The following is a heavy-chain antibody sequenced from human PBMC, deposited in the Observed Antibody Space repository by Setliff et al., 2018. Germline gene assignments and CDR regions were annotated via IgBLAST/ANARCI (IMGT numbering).Heavy chain of an antibody. CDR3: IMNMVRPVTGLDC. D-gene: IGHD2-8*01. Sequence: GASVKVSCKASGYTFTSNHVHWGRQAPGQGLEWMGTINPSGGSTIYAPDFQGRVTMTWDTSTNIAYMELSGLRYADSAIYYCIMNMVRPVTGLDCWGPGTLVTVSS. CDR2: INPSGGST. V-gene: IGHV1-46*01. CDR1: GYTFTSNH. J-gene: IGHJ4*02.